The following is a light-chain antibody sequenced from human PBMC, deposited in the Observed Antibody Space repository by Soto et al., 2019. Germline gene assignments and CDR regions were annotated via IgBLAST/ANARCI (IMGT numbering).Light chain of an antibody. Sequence: TVLTQSPATLSVSPGDRATLSCRASQSVGTYLAWYQQKPGQAPRLLIYGASSRVTGIPGRFSGSGSGTEFTLTITSLQSADSAVYYCQHYNNWPYTFGQGTKLEIK. CDR1: QSVGTY. CDR3: QHYNNWPYT. CDR2: GAS. J-gene: IGKJ2*01. V-gene: IGKV3-15*01.